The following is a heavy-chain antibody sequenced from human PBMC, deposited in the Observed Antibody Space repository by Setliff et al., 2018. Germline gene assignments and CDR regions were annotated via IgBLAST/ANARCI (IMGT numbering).Heavy chain of an antibody. V-gene: IGHV4-34*12. CDR1: GGSFSGYY. Sequence: KPSETLSLTCAVYGGSFSGYYWSWIRQPPGKRLEWIGEIIQSGSTNYNPSLKSRVTISMDKSKNQFSLRVSSVTAADTATYYCAHKYGDYVRYFQHWGQGTLVTVSS. D-gene: IGHD4-17*01. CDR2: IIQSGST. J-gene: IGHJ1*01. CDR3: AHKYGDYVRYFQH.